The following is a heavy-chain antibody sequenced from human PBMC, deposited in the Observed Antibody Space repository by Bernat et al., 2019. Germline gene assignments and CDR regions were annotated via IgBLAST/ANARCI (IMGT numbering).Heavy chain of an antibody. CDR2: LWHDGSRK. D-gene: IGHD3-3*01. CDR3: ARDIDTSSHYSNFDP. Sequence: QVQVVESGGGVVQPGRSLRLSCAASGFSLRHYGMHWVRQAPGKGLEWEAVLWHDGSRKYYADSVKGRFTVSRDNSEITLYLQMDSLRAEDTAVYYCARDIDTSSHYSNFDPWGQGTLVTVSS. V-gene: IGHV3-33*01. J-gene: IGHJ5*02. CDR1: GFSLRHYG.